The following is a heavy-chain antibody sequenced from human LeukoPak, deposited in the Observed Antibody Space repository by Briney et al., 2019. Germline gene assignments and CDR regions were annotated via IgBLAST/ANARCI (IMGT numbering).Heavy chain of an antibody. CDR2: INPNSGGT. CDR1: GYTFTGYY. V-gene: IGHV1-2*02. J-gene: IGHJ4*02. Sequence: ASVNVSCKASGYTFTGYYMHWIRQAPGQGLEWMGWINPNSGGTNYAQKFQGRVTMTRDTSISTAYMELSRLRSDDTAVYYCARSKWELAPLGYWGQGTLVTVSS. CDR3: ARSKWELAPLGY. D-gene: IGHD1-26*01.